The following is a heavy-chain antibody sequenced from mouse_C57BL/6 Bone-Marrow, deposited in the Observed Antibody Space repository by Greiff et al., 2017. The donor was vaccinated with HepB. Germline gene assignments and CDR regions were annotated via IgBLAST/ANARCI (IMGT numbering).Heavy chain of an antibody. V-gene: IGHV1-76*01. Sequence: QVQLQQSGAELVRPGASVKLSCKASGYTFTDYYINWVKQRPGQGLEWIARIYPGSGNTYYNEKFKGKATLTAEKSSSTAYMQLSSLTSEDSAVYFCARSGSIYYYGSSYGYAMDYWGQGTSVTVSS. CDR3: ARSGSIYYYGSSYGYAMDY. CDR2: IYPGSGNT. CDR1: GYTFTDYY. J-gene: IGHJ4*01. D-gene: IGHD1-1*01.